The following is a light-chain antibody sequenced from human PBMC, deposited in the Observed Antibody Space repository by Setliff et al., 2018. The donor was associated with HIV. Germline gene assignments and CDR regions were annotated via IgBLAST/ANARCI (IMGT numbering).Light chain of an antibody. V-gene: IGLV2-14*03. CDR1: SSDIGVYTY. CDR3: SSFTSISSYVI. Sequence: QSALTQPRSVSGSPGHSITISCTGTSSDIGVYTYVSWYQCHPGKAPKLLIYDVIKRPSGVSHRFSGSKSANTASLTISALLTEDEADYYCSSFTSISSYVIFGGGTKGTVL. CDR2: DVI. J-gene: IGLJ2*01.